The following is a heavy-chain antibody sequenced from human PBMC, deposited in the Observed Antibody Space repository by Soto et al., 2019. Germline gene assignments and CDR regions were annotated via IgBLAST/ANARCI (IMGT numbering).Heavy chain of an antibody. CDR2: IYYSGST. CDR1: GGFISSGGYY. D-gene: IGHD6-13*01. V-gene: IGHV4-31*03. CDR3: AGVGAAADTHYFDY. Sequence: SETLSLTCTVSGGFISSGGYYWSWLRQHPGKGLEWIGYIYYSGSTYYNPSLKSRVNISVDTSKNQFSLKLSSVTAADTAVYYCAGVGAAADTHYFDYWGQGTLVTVSS. J-gene: IGHJ4*02.